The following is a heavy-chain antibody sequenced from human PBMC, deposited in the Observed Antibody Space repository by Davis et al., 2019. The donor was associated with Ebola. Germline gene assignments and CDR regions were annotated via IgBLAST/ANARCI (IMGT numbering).Heavy chain of an antibody. D-gene: IGHD3-22*01. CDR1: GFTFSSYS. J-gene: IGHJ4*02. CDR2: IRSKANSYAT. Sequence: GGSLRLSCAASGFTFSSYSMNWVRQASGKGLEWVGRIRSKANSYATAYAASVKGRFTISRDDSKNTAYLQMNSLKTEDTAVYYCTTQSLTTSWVDYWGQGTLVTVSS. CDR3: TTQSLTTSWVDY. V-gene: IGHV3-73*01.